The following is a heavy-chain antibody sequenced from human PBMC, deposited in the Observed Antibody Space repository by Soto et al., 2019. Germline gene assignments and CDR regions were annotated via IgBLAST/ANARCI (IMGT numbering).Heavy chain of an antibody. CDR3: AIDRARYYMDV. Sequence: SGTLSLTCAVSSGSISSSNWWSWVRQPPGKGLEWIGEIYHSGSTNYNPSLKSRVTVSVDKSKIQFSLKLSSVTAADTAVYYCAIDRARYYMDVWGKGTMVTVSS. CDR2: IYHSGST. J-gene: IGHJ6*03. V-gene: IGHV4-4*02. CDR1: SGSISSSNW.